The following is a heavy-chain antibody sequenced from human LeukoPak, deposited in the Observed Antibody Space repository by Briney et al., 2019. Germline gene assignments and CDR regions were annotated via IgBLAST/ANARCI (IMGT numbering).Heavy chain of an antibody. J-gene: IGHJ4*02. Sequence: SETLSLTCTVSGGSISSYYWSWIRQPPGKGLEWIGNIYYSGSTNYNPSLRSRVTISVDTSKNQCSLKLSSVTAADTAVYYCAGRDAGYSYGAPTWFDYWGQGTLVTVSS. CDR3: AGRDAGYSYGAPTWFDY. CDR1: GGSISSYY. V-gene: IGHV4-59*01. CDR2: IYYSGST. D-gene: IGHD5-18*01.